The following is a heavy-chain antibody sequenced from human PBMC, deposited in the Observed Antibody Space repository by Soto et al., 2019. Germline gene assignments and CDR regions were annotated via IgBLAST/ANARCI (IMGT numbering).Heavy chain of an antibody. CDR2: IDWDDDK. CDR3: ARTTYSSSSQGGGYYYYYMDV. Sequence: ESGPTLVNPTQTLTLTCTFSGFSLSTSGMCVSWIRQPPGKALEWLARIDWDDDKYYSTSLKTRLTISKDTSKNQVVLTMTIMDPVDTATYYCARTTYSSSSQGGGYYYYYMDVWGKGTTVTVSS. CDR1: GFSLSTSGMC. J-gene: IGHJ6*03. D-gene: IGHD6-6*01. V-gene: IGHV2-70*11.